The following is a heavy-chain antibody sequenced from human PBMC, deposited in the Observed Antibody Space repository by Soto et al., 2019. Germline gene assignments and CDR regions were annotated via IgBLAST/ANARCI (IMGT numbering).Heavy chain of an antibody. Sequence: GGSLRLSCAASGFTFSSYGMHWVRQAPGKGLEWVAVIWYDGSNKYYADSVKGRFTISRDNSKNTLYLQMNSLRAEDTAVYYCARDWAPYSSSWDFDYWGQGTLVTVSS. CDR2: IWYDGSNK. CDR3: ARDWAPYSSSWDFDY. V-gene: IGHV3-33*01. CDR1: GFTFSSYG. D-gene: IGHD6-13*01. J-gene: IGHJ4*02.